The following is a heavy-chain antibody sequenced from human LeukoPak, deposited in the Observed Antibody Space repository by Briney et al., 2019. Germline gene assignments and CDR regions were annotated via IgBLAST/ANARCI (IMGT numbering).Heavy chain of an antibody. Sequence: PSETLSLTCTVSGGSISSSSYYWGWIRQPPGKGLEWIGYIYYTGATSYNPSLKSRVIISVDTSKKQFSLKLTSVTAADTAVYYCARYGGSGWVIDNWGQGTLVTVSS. CDR3: ARYGGSGWVIDN. CDR2: IYYTGAT. D-gene: IGHD6-19*01. V-gene: IGHV4-61*05. CDR1: GGSISSSSYY. J-gene: IGHJ4*02.